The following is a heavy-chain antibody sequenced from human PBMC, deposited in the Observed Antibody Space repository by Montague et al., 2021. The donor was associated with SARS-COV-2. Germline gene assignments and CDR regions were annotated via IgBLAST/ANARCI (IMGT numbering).Heavy chain of an antibody. J-gene: IGHJ4*02. CDR1: GTSFSGYY. D-gene: IGHD3-3*01. Sequence: SETLSLTCAVHGTSFSGYYWNWIRQPPGKGLEWIGEINHGGSTNYNPSLKSRVTISVDTSKNQFSLKLSSVTAADTAVYYCASPPFGVAPYYFDYWGQGTLVTVSS. CDR2: INHGGST. CDR3: ASPPFGVAPYYFDY. V-gene: IGHV4-34*01.